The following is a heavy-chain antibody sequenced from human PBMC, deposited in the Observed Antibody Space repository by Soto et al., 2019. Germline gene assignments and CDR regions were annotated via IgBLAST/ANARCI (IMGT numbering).Heavy chain of an antibody. J-gene: IGHJ4*02. V-gene: IGHV4-34*01. D-gene: IGHD2-8*02. CDR3: ARDKITGLFDY. CDR2: INHSGSS. Sequence: PSETLSLTCAGYGGSFSGYDCTWIRQPPGTGLEWIGEINHSGSSNYNPSLKSRVTISVDTSKNQFSLKVTSVTAADTAVYYCARDKITGLFDYWGQGTLVTVSS. CDR1: GGSFSGYD.